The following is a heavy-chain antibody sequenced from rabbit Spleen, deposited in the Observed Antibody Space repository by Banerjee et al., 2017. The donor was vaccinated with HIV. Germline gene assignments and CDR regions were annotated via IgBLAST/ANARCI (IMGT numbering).Heavy chain of an antibody. CDR1: GFTISGNMY. V-gene: IGHV1S7*01. CDR2: IDPVFGIT. Sequence: QSLQESGGGLVQPGGSLTLSCKASGFTISGNMYICWVRQAPGKGLEWIGYIDPVFGITYYANWVNGRFTISSHNAQNTLFLQLNSLTVADTATYFCARDTGSSFSSYGMDLWGQGTLVTVS. J-gene: IGHJ6*01. D-gene: IGHD8-1*01. CDR3: ARDTGSSFSSYGMDL.